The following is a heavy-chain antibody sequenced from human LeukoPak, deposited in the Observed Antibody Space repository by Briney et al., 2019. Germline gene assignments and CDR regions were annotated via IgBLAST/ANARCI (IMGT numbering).Heavy chain of an antibody. CDR3: ASTLGYCSGGSCYGVY. D-gene: IGHD2-15*01. CDR1: GGSISSSSYY. Sequence: SETLSLTCTVSGGSISSSSYYWGWIRQPPGKGLEWIGSIYYSGSTYYNPSLKSRVTISVDTSKNQFSLKLSSVTAADTAVYYCASTLGYCSGGSCYGVYWGQGTLVTVSS. V-gene: IGHV4-39*07. J-gene: IGHJ4*02. CDR2: IYYSGST.